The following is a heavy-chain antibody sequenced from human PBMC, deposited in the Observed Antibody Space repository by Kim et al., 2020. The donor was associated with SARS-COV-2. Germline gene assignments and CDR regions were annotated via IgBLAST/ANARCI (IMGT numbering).Heavy chain of an antibody. CDR3: ARDLSRKVPAAPMDV. V-gene: IGHV3-30*07. Sequence: DSVKGRLTRSKDNSKNSLYLQMKSLGAEDTAVYYCARDLSRKVPAAPMDVWGKGTTVTVSS. J-gene: IGHJ6*03. D-gene: IGHD2-2*01.